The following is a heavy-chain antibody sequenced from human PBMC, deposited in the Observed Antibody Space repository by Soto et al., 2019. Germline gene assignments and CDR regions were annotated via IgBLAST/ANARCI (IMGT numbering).Heavy chain of an antibody. CDR2: ISSSGSTI. CDR1: GFTFSSYE. D-gene: IGHD3-22*01. CDR3: ARDRRYYDSSGYYPDAFDI. J-gene: IGHJ3*02. Sequence: GGSLRLSCAASGFTFSSYEMNWVRQAPGKGLEWVSYISSSGSTIYYTDSVKGRCTISRDNAKNSLYLQMNSLSAEDTAVYYCARDRRYYDSSGYYPDAFDIWGQGTMVT. V-gene: IGHV3-48*03.